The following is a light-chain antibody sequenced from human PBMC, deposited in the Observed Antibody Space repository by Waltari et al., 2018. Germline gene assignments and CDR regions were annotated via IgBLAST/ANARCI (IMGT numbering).Light chain of an antibody. CDR2: QDE. Sequence: SYELTQPPSVSVSPGQTATITCSGYQLGTRYTHWYQQKAGQSPTLVIFQDENRPSGIPDRFSGSNSGTTATLTINGAQAMDEADYYCQAWDSSTVVFGGGTRLTVL. CDR1: QLGTRY. CDR3: QAWDSSTVV. J-gene: IGLJ2*01. V-gene: IGLV3-1*01.